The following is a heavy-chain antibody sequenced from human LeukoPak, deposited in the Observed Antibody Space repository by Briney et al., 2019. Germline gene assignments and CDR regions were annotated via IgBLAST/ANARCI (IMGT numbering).Heavy chain of an antibody. CDR1: GYTFTSYA. V-gene: IGHV1-3*01. J-gene: IGHJ4*02. CDR2: INAGNGNA. CDR3: ARGRRYCSGGSCYDRSIDY. D-gene: IGHD2-15*01. Sequence: ASVKVSCRASGYTFTSYAMHWVRQAPGQRLEWMGWINAGNGNAKYSQKFQSRVTITRDTSASTAYMELSSLRSEDTAVYYCARGRRYCSGGSCYDRSIDYWGQGTLVTVSS.